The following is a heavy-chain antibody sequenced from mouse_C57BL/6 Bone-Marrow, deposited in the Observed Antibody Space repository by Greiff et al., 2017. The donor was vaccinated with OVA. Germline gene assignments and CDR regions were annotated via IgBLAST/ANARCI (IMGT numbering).Heavy chain of an antibody. J-gene: IGHJ4*01. CDR2: ISDGGSYT. Sequence: EVQRVESGGGLVKPGGSLKLSCAASGFTFSSYAMSWVRQTPEKRLEWVATISDGGSYTYYPDNVKGRFTISRDNAKNNLYLQMNHLKSEDTAMYYCARDNYGSRGDAMDYWGQGTSVTVSS. V-gene: IGHV5-4*01. CDR3: ARDNYGSRGDAMDY. D-gene: IGHD1-1*01. CDR1: GFTFSSYA.